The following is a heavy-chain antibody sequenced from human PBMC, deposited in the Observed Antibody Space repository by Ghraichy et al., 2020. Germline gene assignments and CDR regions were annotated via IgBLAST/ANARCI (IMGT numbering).Heavy chain of an antibody. CDR3: ARVRDVVLVPAAPRFDP. D-gene: IGHD2-2*01. CDR1: GGSISSSSDY. J-gene: IGHJ5*02. Sequence: SETLSLTCTVSGGSISSSSDYWGWIRQPPGKGLEWIASVFYSGSTYYNPSLKSRVTISVDTSKNQFSLKLNSVTAADTAMYYCARVRDVVLVPAAPRFDPWGQGTLVTGSA. V-gene: IGHV4-39*07. CDR2: VFYSGST.